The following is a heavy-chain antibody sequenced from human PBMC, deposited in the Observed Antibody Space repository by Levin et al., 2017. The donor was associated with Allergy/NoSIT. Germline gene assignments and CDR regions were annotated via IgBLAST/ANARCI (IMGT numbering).Heavy chain of an antibody. J-gene: IGHJ6*03. V-gene: IGHV4-30-4*01. D-gene: IGHD3-10*01. CDR3: ARPGRGGGYYMDG. Sequence: LRLSCTVSGGSISSGDYYWSWIRQPPGKGLEWIGYIYYSGSTYYNPSLKSRVTISVDTSKNQFSLKLSSVTAADTAVYYCARPGRGGGYYMDGWGKGTTVTVSS. CDR2: IYYSGST. CDR1: GGSISSGDYY.